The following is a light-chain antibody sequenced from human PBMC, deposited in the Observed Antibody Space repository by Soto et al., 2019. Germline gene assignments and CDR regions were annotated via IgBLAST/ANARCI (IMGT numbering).Light chain of an antibody. V-gene: IGKV3-11*01. J-gene: IGKJ5*01. CDR3: HQRQYWPPIT. CDR1: RGIKSN. Sequence: EIVLTQSPATLSLSPGERATLSCRASRGIKSNLAWYQQKPGQAPRLLISDASNRATGIPARFSGSGSGTDFTLTISSLEPEDFAVYYCHQRQYWPPITFGQGTRLEIK. CDR2: DAS.